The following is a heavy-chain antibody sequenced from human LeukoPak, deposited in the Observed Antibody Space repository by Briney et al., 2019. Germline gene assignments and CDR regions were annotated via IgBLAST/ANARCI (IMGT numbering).Heavy chain of an antibody. CDR3: ARELREHGVFDI. CDR2: ISSSSSYI. V-gene: IGHV3-21*04. D-gene: IGHD1-26*01. J-gene: IGHJ3*02. CDR1: GFTFSSYS. Sequence: GGSLRLSCAASGFTFSSYSMNWVRQAPGKGLEWVSSISSSSSYIYYADSVKGRFTISRDNAKNSLYLQMNSLRVEDTAVYYCARELREHGVFDIWGQGIMVTVSS.